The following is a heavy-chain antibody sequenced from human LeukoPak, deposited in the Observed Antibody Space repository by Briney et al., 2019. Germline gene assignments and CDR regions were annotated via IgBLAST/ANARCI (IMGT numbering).Heavy chain of an antibody. J-gene: IGHJ4*02. CDR1: GFTFDGYA. Sequence: LTGGSLRLSCAVSGFTFDGYAMHWVRQAPGKGLEWVSLINSDGSSTNYADSVKGRFTISRGNSKNSLYLQMNSLRTEDTALYYCAKDSKPSYSSSWNYFDSWGQGTLVTVSS. V-gene: IGHV3-43D*03. D-gene: IGHD6-13*01. CDR3: AKDSKPSYSSSWNYFDS. CDR2: INSDGSST.